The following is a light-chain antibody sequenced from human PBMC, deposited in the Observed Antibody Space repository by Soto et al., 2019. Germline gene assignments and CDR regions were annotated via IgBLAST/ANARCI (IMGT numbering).Light chain of an antibody. V-gene: IGKV1-39*01. J-gene: IGKJ5*01. CDR3: QQSYSTPHT. CDR2: AAS. CDR1: QTSSTI. Sequence: DIKMNQSPSSLSASIRDTVTITCLATQTSSTILNWYQHKPGKAPNLLIYAASSLQSGVPSRFSGSGSGTDFTLTISSLQPEDFATYYCQQSYSTPHTFCQGRRPEIK.